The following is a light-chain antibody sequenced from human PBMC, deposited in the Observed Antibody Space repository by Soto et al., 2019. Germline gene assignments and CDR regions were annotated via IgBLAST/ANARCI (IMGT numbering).Light chain of an antibody. J-gene: IGKJ1*01. CDR1: QRIDRY. Sequence: DIQLTQSPSTLSASVGDRVTITCRASQRIDRYLAWYQQKPGEAPKLLVYDASTLEGGVPSRFSGSGSATEFILTISSLQPGDFATYYCQQYKDDAWTFGQGTKVDIK. CDR3: QQYKDDAWT. CDR2: DAS. V-gene: IGKV1-5*01.